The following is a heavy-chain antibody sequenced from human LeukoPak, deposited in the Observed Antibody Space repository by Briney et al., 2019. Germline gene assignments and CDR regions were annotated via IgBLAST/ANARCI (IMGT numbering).Heavy chain of an antibody. D-gene: IGHD1-20*01. CDR3: ARDYTWNNCIDH. Sequence: GRSLRLSCAASGFTFSSYGLHWVRQTPGKGLEFVAYISDNGKTKYYADAVKGRVTISREDSKNTVYLQMNSLRPEDTAMYYCARDYTWNNCIDHWGQGTLVTASS. CDR2: ISDNGKTK. CDR1: GFTFSSYG. J-gene: IGHJ4*02. V-gene: IGHV3-30*04.